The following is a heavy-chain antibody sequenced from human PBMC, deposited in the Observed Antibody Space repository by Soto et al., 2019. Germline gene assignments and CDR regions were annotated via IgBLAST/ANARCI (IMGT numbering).Heavy chain of an antibody. V-gene: IGHV3-33*01. CDR1: GFTFTTYG. J-gene: IGHJ6*02. CDR2: IWYDGSNK. D-gene: IGHD6-13*01. CDR3: AGDAGYSTIKDYFYIMDV. Sequence: QVQLVESGGGVVQPGRSLRLSCATSGFTFTTYGFHWVRQAPGKGLEWVAVIWYDGSNKYYGDSVKGRFTISRDYSQNTLHLQMNSLRAEDTAVYYCAGDAGYSTIKDYFYIMDVWGQGTTVTVSS.